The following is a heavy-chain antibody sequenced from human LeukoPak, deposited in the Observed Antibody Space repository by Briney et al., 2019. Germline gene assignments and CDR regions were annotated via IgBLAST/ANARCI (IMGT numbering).Heavy chain of an antibody. CDR3: ARPSSSWYATFDY. D-gene: IGHD6-13*01. Sequence: SETLSLTCTVSGSSISSSSYYWGWIRQPPGKGLEWIGSIYYSGNTYYNPSRKSRVTISVDTSKNQVSLKLSSVAAADTAVYYCARPSSSWYATFDYWGQGTLVTVSS. CDR1: GSSISSSSYY. CDR2: IYYSGNT. V-gene: IGHV4-39*01. J-gene: IGHJ4*02.